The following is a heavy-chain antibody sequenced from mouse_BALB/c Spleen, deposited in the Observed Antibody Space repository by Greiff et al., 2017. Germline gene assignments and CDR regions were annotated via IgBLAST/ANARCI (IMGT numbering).Heavy chain of an antibody. J-gene: IGHJ3*01. V-gene: IGHV2-6-4*01. D-gene: IGHD1-1*01. CDR1: GFSLSRYS. CDR2: IWGGGST. Sequence: VKLMESGPGLVAPSQSLSITCTVSGFSLSRYSVHWVRQPPGKGLEWLGMIWGGGSTDYNSALKSRLSISKDNSKSQVFLKMNSLQTDDTAMYYCAQSPPHYYGSSYWFAYWGQGTLVTVSA. CDR3: AQSPPHYYGSSYWFAY.